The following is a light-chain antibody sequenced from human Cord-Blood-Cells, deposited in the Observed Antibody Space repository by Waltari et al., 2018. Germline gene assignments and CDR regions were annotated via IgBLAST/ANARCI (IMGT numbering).Light chain of an antibody. J-gene: IGKJ2*01. CDR2: AAS. V-gene: IGKV1-39*01. CDR3: QQSYSTPYT. Sequence: DIQMTPSLSSLSVSVGDRVTITCRASQSISSYLNWYQQKPGKAPKLLIYAASSLQSGVPSRFSGSGSGTDFTLTISSLQPEDFATYYCQQSYSTPYTFGQGTKLEIK. CDR1: QSISSY.